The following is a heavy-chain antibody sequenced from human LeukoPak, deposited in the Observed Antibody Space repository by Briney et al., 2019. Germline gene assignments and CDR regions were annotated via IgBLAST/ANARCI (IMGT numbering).Heavy chain of an antibody. V-gene: IGHV3-21*01. CDR3: ATAGITMVRGVIIRAGGYYYGMDV. CDR1: GFTFSSYS. CDR2: ISSSSSYI. Sequence: GGSLRLSCAASGFTFSSYSMNWVRQAPGKGLEWVSSISSSSSYIYYADSVKGRFTISRDNAKNSLYLQMNSLRAEDTAVYYCATAGITMVRGVIIRAGGYYYGMDVWGQGTTVTVSS. J-gene: IGHJ6*02. D-gene: IGHD3-10*01.